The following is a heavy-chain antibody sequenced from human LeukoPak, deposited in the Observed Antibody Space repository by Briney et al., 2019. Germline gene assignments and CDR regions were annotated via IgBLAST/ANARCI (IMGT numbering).Heavy chain of an antibody. Sequence: SETLSLTCTVSGGSITNYYWSWIRQPAGKGLEWIGRIYTSGSTSYSPSLKSRVTMSIDTSKNQFSLKLSSLTAADTAVYYCARGCSSTSCWLRMDVWGQGTTVTVSS. CDR2: IYTSGST. CDR1: GGSITNYY. CDR3: ARGCSSTSCWLRMDV. J-gene: IGHJ6*02. V-gene: IGHV4-4*07. D-gene: IGHD2-2*01.